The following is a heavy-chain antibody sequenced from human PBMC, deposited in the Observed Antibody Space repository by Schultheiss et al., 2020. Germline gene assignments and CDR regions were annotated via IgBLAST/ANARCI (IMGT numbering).Heavy chain of an antibody. CDR2: ISSSSSYI. J-gene: IGHJ6*03. D-gene: IGHD5-12*01. Sequence: GGSLRLSCAASGFTFSSYSMNWVRQAPGKGLEWVSSISSSSSYIYYADSVKGRFTISRDNAKNSLYLQMNSLRAEDTAVYYCARGYSGYDWGPPAPSLHYYYYMDVGGKGTTVTVSS. V-gene: IGHV3-21*01. CDR1: GFTFSSYS. CDR3: ARGYSGYDWGPPAPSLHYYYYMDV.